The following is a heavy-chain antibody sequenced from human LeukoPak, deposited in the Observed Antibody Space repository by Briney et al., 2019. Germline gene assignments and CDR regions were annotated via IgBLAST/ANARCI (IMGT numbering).Heavy chain of an antibody. CDR2: IYTSGST. Sequence: SETLSLTCTVSGPSISSYYWSWIRQPAGKGLEWIGRIYTSGSTNYNPSLKSRVTMSVDTSKNQFSLKLSSVTAADTAVYYCARAGTYYYGSSIATSNWFDPWGQGTLVTVSS. J-gene: IGHJ5*02. D-gene: IGHD3-10*01. CDR3: ARAGTYYYGSSIATSNWFDP. CDR1: GPSISSYY. V-gene: IGHV4-4*07.